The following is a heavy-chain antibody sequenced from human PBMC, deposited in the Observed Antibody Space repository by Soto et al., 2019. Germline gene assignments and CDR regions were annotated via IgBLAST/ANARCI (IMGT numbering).Heavy chain of an antibody. CDR3: ATDDYGDSEDYSGMDV. J-gene: IGHJ6*02. V-gene: IGHV3-33*01. CDR2: IWYDGNTK. D-gene: IGHD4-17*01. Sequence: QVQLVESGGGVVQPGRSLRLSCAASGFTFSTYGMHWVRQAPGKGLEWVALIWYDGNTKYYADSVKGRFTISRDNSKNTLYLQMNSLRAEDTAVYYCATDDYGDSEDYSGMDVWGQGTTVTVSS. CDR1: GFTFSTYG.